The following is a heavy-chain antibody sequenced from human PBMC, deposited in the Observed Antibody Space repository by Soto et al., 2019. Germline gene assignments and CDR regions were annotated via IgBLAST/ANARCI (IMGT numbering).Heavy chain of an antibody. CDR3: VCINRGRVNWFDH. CDR1: NVSISSTYY. V-gene: IGHV4-4*02. J-gene: IGHJ5*02. Sequence: PSETLSLTCTVSNVSISSTYYWTWVRLPPGKGLEWIGEIFHSGSTYYNPSLQSRVTISVDKSKNQFSLKLDSVTAADTAIYYCVCINRGRVNWFDHWGQGTLVTVSS. CDR2: IFHSGST. D-gene: IGHD3-3*02.